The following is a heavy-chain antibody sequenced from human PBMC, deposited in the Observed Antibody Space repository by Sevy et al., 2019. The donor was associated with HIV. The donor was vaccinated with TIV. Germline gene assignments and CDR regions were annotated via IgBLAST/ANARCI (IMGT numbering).Heavy chain of an antibody. V-gene: IGHV3-23*01. CDR1: GFTFSSYA. CDR2: ISGSGGST. D-gene: IGHD2-2*01. J-gene: IGHJ4*02. CDR3: AKDLEDIVVVPAAN. Sequence: GGSLRLSCAASGFTFSSYAMSWVRQAPGKGLEWVSAISGSGGSTYYADSVKGLFTISRDNSKNTLYLQMNSLRAEDTAVYYCAKDLEDIVVVPAANWGQGTLVTVSS.